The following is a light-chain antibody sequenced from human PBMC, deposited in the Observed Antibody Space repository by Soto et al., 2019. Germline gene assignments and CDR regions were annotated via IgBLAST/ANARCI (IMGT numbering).Light chain of an antibody. CDR1: SGDIGGYNY. V-gene: IGLV2-11*01. Sequence: QSALTQPRSVSGSPGQSVTISCTGASGDIGGYNYVSWYQHHPGKAPKLIIFDVNKRPSGVPDRFSGYKSGNTASLTISGLQPGDEADYYCCSYAGSSLVLGGGTKRTVL. CDR3: CSYAGSSLV. CDR2: DVN. J-gene: IGLJ2*01.